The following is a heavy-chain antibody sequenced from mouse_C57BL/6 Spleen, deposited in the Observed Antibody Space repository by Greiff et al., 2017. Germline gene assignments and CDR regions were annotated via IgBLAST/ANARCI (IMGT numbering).Heavy chain of an antibody. J-gene: IGHJ4*01. CDR1: GFNIKDDY. Sequence: VQLQQSGAELVRPGASVKLSCTASGFNIKDDYMHWVKQRPEQGLEWIGWIDPENGDTEYASKFQGKATITADTSSNTAYLQLSSLTSDDTAVYYCTTYDYGSSYDAMDYWGQGTSVTVAS. D-gene: IGHD1-1*01. CDR2: IDPENGDT. V-gene: IGHV14-4*01. CDR3: TTYDYGSSYDAMDY.